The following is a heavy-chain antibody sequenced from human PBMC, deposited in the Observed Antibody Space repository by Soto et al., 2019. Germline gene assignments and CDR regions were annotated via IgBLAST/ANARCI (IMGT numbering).Heavy chain of an antibody. CDR2: ISSSSSTI. Sequence: GGSLRLSCAASGFTFSSYSMNWVRQAPGKGLEWVSYISSSSSTIYYADSVKGRFTISRDNAKNSLYLQMNSLRAEDTAVYYCARFSYDFWSGYSCYYYYYMDVWGKGTMVTVSS. V-gene: IGHV3-48*01. J-gene: IGHJ6*03. CDR1: GFTFSSYS. D-gene: IGHD3-3*01. CDR3: ARFSYDFWSGYSCYYYYYMDV.